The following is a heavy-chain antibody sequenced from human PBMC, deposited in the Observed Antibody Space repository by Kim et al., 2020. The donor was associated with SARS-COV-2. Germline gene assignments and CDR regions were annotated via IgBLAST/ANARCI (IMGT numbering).Heavy chain of an antibody. V-gene: IGHV4-31*03. CDR1: GGSISSGGYY. CDR2: IYYSGST. J-gene: IGHJ4*02. D-gene: IGHD4-17*01. CDR3: ARGDSFDYGDYEGGYYFDY. Sequence: SETLSLTCTVSGGSISSGGYYWSWIRQHPGKGLEWIGYIYYSGSTYYNPSLKSRVTISVDTSKNQFSLKLSSVTAADTAVYYCARGDSFDYGDYEGGYYFDYWGQGTLVTVSS.